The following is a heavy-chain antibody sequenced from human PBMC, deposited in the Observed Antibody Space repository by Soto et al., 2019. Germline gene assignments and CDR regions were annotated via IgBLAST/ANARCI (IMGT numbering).Heavy chain of an antibody. D-gene: IGHD3-3*01. CDR3: ARVGYDFWSGYYPFDY. Sequence: GSLRLSCAASGFTFSSYWMHWVRQAPGKGLVWVSRINSDGSSTSYADSVKGRFTISRDNAKNTLYLQMNSLRAEDTAVYYCARVGYDFWSGYYPFDYWGQGTLVTVSS. CDR1: GFTFSSYW. CDR2: INSDGSST. V-gene: IGHV3-74*01. J-gene: IGHJ4*02.